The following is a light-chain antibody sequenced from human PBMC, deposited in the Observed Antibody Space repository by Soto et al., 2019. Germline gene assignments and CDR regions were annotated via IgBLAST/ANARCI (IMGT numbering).Light chain of an antibody. J-gene: IGKJ3*01. CDR2: DAS. CDR3: QQRSNWPPFT. CDR1: QSVSSY. Sequence: EIVLTQSPATLSLSPGERATISCRASQSVSSYLAWYQQKPGQAPRLLIYDASNRATGITARFSGGGSGTDFTHTISSLEPEDFAVYYCQQRSNWPPFTFGPGTKVDI. V-gene: IGKV3-11*01.